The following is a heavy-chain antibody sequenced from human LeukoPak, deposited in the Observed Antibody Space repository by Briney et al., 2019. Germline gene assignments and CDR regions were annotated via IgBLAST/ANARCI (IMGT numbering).Heavy chain of an antibody. D-gene: IGHD6-19*01. CDR2: ISAYNGNT. V-gene: IGHV1-18*01. CDR1: GYTFTSYG. CDR3: GTSGWYPYYYYGMDV. Sequence: ASVKVSCKASGYTFTSYGISWVRQAPGQGLEWMGWISAYNGNTNYAQKLQGRVTMTTDTSTSTAYMELRSLRSDDTAVYYCGTSGWYPYYYYGMDVWGQGTTVTVSS. J-gene: IGHJ6*02.